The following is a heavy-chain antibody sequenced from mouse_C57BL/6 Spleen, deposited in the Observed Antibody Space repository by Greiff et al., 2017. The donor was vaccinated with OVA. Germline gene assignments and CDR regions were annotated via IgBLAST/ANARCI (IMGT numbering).Heavy chain of an antibody. V-gene: IGHV1-55*01. Sequence: VQLQQPGAELVKPGASVKMSCKASGYTFTSYWITWVKQRPGQGLEWIGDIYPGSGSTNYNEKFKSKATLTVDTSSSTAYMQLSSLTSEDSAVYYCARCYYDYVYYAMDYWGQGTSVTVSS. CDR2: IYPGSGST. D-gene: IGHD2-4*01. CDR3: ARCYYDYVYYAMDY. CDR1: GYTFTSYW. J-gene: IGHJ4*01.